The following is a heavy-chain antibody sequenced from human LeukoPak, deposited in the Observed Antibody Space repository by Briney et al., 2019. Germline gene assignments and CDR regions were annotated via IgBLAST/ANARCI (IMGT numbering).Heavy chain of an antibody. D-gene: IGHD4-17*01. V-gene: IGHV3-20*04. CDR1: GFTFDDYG. J-gene: IGHJ4*02. Sequence: GGSLRLSCAASGFTFDDYGMSWVRQAPGKGLEWVSGINWNGGSTGYADSVKGRFTISRDNAKNSLYLQMNSLRTEDTALYYCARLSTTVTLEGYFDYWGQGTLVTVSS. CDR2: INWNGGST. CDR3: ARLSTTVTLEGYFDY.